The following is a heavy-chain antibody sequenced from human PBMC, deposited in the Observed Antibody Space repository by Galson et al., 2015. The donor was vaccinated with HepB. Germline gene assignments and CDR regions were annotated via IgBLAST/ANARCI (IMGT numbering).Heavy chain of an antibody. CDR1: GYTFTSYA. V-gene: IGHV1-3*01. CDR3: AREGDCSSTSCYAGFDP. CDR2: INAGNGNT. Sequence: SVKVSCKASGYTFTSYAMHWVRQAPGQRLEWMGWINAGNGNTKYSQKFQGRVTITRDTSASTAYMELSSLRSEDTAVYYCAREGDCSSTSCYAGFDPWGQGTLVTVSS. J-gene: IGHJ5*02. D-gene: IGHD2-2*01.